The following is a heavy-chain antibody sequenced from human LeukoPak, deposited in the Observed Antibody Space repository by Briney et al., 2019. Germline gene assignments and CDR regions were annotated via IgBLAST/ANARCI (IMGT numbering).Heavy chain of an antibody. D-gene: IGHD6-13*01. CDR2: IRYDGSNK. V-gene: IGHV3-30*02. CDR1: GFTFSSYG. Sequence: GGSLRLSCAASGFTFSSYGMHWVRHAPGKGLEWVSFIRYDGSNKYYADSVKGRFTISRDNSKNTLYLQMNSLRAEDTAMYYSAAAGTNPYYYYYMDVWGKGTTVTVSS. CDR3: AAAGTNPYYYYYMDV. J-gene: IGHJ6*03.